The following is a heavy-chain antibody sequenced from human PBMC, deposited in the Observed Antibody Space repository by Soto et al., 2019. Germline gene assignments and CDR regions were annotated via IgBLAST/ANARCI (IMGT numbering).Heavy chain of an antibody. CDR3: ARVATLIPIFHGLDA. J-gene: IGHJ6*02. Sequence: QVQLVQSGAEVKKPGASVKVSCKASGYNFSKYGITWVRQAPGHGLEWLGWISGYNGNTHFAQRLQGRVNMTADTSTRTAYMEVTSLRPDDTAIYYCARVATLIPIFHGLDAWGQGTRVTVSS. V-gene: IGHV1-18*01. CDR2: ISGYNGNT. D-gene: IGHD3-3*01. CDR1: GYNFSKYG.